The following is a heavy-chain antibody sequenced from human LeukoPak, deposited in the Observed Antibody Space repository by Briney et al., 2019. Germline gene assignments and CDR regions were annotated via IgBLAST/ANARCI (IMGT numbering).Heavy chain of an antibody. CDR3: ASYCSSTSCYTPSDVYDI. V-gene: IGHV3-11*04. D-gene: IGHD2-2*02. Sequence: GGSLRLSCAASGFTFSDYYMSWIRQAPGKGLEWLSYISSSGYTIYYADSVKGRFTISRDNANNSLYLQMNSLRAEDTAVYYCASYCSSTSCYTPSDVYDIWGQGTMVTVSS. J-gene: IGHJ3*02. CDR2: ISSSGYTI. CDR1: GFTFSDYY.